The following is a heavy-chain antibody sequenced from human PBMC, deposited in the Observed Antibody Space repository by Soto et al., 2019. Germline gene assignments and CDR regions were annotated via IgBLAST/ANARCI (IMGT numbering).Heavy chain of an antibody. CDR1: VYSFTSYW. CDR3: ARIQGRGMDV. D-gene: IGHD2-15*01. J-gene: IGHJ6*02. Sequence: PRESLKISCKGSVYSFTSYWISWVRQMPGKGLEWMGRIDPSDSYTNYSPSFQGHVTISADKSISTAYLQWSSLKASETAMYYCARIQGRGMDVWGQGTTVTVSS. V-gene: IGHV5-10-1*01. CDR2: IDPSDSYT.